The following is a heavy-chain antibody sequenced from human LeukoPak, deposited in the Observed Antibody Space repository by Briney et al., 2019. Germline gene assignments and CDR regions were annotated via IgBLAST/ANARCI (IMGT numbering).Heavy chain of an antibody. CDR1: GYSFSNYW. Sequence: GESLKISCKASGYSFSNYWIGWVRQMPGKGLEWTGIIYPGDSDTRYSPSFQGQVTISADKSITTAYLQWSSLKASDTAMYYCARREAPYDAFHIWGQGTMVTVSS. D-gene: IGHD6-6*01. J-gene: IGHJ3*02. V-gene: IGHV5-51*01. CDR3: ARREAPYDAFHI. CDR2: IYPGDSDT.